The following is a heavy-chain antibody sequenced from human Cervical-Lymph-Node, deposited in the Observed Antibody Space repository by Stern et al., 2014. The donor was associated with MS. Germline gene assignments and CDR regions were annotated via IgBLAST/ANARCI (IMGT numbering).Heavy chain of an antibody. J-gene: IGHJ4*02. V-gene: IGHV4-31*03. CDR3: AKQEGGITDY. CDR2: ISYSGST. D-gene: IGHD3-3*01. CDR1: GDSIRSGGFY. Sequence: QVQLQESGPGLVKPSHTLSLTCTVSGDSIRSGGFYWTWIRQHPGKGLEWLGYISYSGSTYYNPSLKSRLTMSVDTSKAQFSLNLSSVTAADTAVYYCAKQEGGITDYWGQGTLVTVSS.